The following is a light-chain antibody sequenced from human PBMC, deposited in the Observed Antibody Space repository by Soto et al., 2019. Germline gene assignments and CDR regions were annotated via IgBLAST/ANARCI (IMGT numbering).Light chain of an antibody. Sequence: DIQMTQSPSTLSASVGDRVTITCRASQSISSWLAWYQQKPGKAPKLLIYDASSLESGVPSRFSGSGSGTEFTLTISSLQPDDFETDSSQQYNSYPITFGQGTRLEI. J-gene: IGKJ5*01. CDR1: QSISSW. CDR2: DAS. CDR3: QQYNSYPIT. V-gene: IGKV1-5*01.